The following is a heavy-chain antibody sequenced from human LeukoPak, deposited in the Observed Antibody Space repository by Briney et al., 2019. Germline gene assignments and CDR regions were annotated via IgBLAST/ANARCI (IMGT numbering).Heavy chain of an antibody. CDR3: ARDASTGVTGSGGFDP. D-gene: IGHD3-10*01. V-gene: IGHV4-59*01. CDR2: IYYSGST. Sequence: PSETLSLACTVSGGFISSYYWSWIRQPPGKGLEWIGYIYYSGSTNYNPSLKSRVTISVDTSKNQFSLKLSSVTAADAAVYYCARDASTGVTGSGGFDPWGQGTLVTVSS. CDR1: GGFISSYY. J-gene: IGHJ5*02.